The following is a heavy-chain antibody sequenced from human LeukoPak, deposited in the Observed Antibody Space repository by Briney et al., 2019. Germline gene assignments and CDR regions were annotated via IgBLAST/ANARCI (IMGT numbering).Heavy chain of an antibody. CDR1: GGSLSSSSYY. CDR3: ARGQRGGSYDAFDI. Sequence: SETLSLTCTVSGGSLSSSSYYWGWIRQPPGKGLEWIGSIYYSGSTYYNPSLKSRVTISVDTSKNQFSLKLSSVTAADTAVYSCARGQRGGSYDAFDIWGQGTMVTVSS. V-gene: IGHV4-39*01. D-gene: IGHD1-26*01. J-gene: IGHJ3*02. CDR2: IYYSGST.